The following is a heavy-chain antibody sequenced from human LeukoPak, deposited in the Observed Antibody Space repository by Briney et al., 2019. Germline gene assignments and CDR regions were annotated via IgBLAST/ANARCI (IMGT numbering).Heavy chain of an antibody. CDR2: ISSSGSTI. Sequence: GRSLRLSCAASGFTFSSYEMNWVRQAPGKGLEWDSYISSSGSTIYYADSVKGRFTISRDNAKNSLYLQMNSLGAEDTAVYYCARESGSSGYYYFDYWGQGTLVTVSS. CDR3: ARESGSSGYYYFDY. J-gene: IGHJ4*02. CDR1: GFTFSSYE. V-gene: IGHV3-48*03. D-gene: IGHD3-22*01.